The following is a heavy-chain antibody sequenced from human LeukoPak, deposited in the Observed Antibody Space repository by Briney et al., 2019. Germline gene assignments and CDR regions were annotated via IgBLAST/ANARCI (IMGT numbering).Heavy chain of an antibody. Sequence: GGSLRLSCAASGFTFSSYSMNWVRQAPGKGLEWVSSISSSSSYIYYADSVKGRFTISRDNAKNSLYLQMNSLRAEDTAVYYCAREGGYHDFWSGYPPEWGQGTLVTVSS. CDR2: ISSSSSYI. CDR1: GFTFSSYS. V-gene: IGHV3-21*01. D-gene: IGHD3-3*01. J-gene: IGHJ4*02. CDR3: AREGGYHDFWSGYPPE.